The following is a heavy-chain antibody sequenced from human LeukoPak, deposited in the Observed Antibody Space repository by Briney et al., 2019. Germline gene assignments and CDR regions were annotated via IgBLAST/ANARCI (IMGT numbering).Heavy chain of an antibody. Sequence: ASVKVSCKVSGYSLSELSIHWVRQAPGKGLEWMGGFDPEDDEIIYAQKFRGRVTLTEDTPTDTAYMELRSLRSDDTAVYYCARDGKARYDFRENDYWGQGTLVTVSS. J-gene: IGHJ4*02. CDR2: FDPEDDEI. D-gene: IGHD3-3*01. CDR3: ARDGKARYDFRENDY. V-gene: IGHV1-24*01. CDR1: GYSLSELS.